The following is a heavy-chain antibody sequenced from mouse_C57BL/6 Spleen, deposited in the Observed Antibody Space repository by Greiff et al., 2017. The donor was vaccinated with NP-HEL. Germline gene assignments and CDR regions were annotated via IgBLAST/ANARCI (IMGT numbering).Heavy chain of an antibody. CDR2: IDPSDSET. J-gene: IGHJ2*01. Sequence: VQLQQPGAELVRPGSSVKLSCKASGYTFTSYWMHWVKQRPIQGLEWIGNIDPSDSETHYNQKFKDKATLTVDKSSSTAYMQLSSLTSEDSAVYYCARSGNYQYYFDYWGQGTTLTVSS. CDR3: ARSGNYQYYFDY. D-gene: IGHD2-1*01. V-gene: IGHV1-52*01. CDR1: GYTFTSYW.